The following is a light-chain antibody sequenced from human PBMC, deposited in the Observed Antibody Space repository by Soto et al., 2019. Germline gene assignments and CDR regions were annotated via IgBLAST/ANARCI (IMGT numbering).Light chain of an antibody. CDR1: QSVSSSY. Sequence: EIVLTQSPGTLSLSPGERATLSCRASQSVSSSYLAWYQQKPGQAPRLLIYGASSRATGIPDRFSGSGSGTDFPLTISRREPEDFAVYYCQQYGSSLSITFGQGTRLEIK. J-gene: IGKJ5*01. V-gene: IGKV3-20*01. CDR2: GAS. CDR3: QQYGSSLSIT.